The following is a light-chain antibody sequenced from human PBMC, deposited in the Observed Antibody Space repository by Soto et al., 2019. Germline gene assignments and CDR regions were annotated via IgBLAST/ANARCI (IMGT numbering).Light chain of an antibody. J-gene: IGKJ5*01. Sequence: IVPTQSAATLSVSPGEGVTLSCRASQSVNSNLAWYQQKPGQAPRLLIYGASTRATGIPDRFSGSGSGTDFTLTISRLEPEDFAVYYCQQHETLITFGQGTRLEIK. CDR2: GAS. V-gene: IGKV3D-15*01. CDR3: QQHETLIT. CDR1: QSVNSN.